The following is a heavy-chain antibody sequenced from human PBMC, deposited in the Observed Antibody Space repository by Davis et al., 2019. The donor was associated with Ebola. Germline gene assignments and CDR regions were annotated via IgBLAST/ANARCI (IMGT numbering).Heavy chain of an antibody. Sequence: GESLKISCAASGFTFSSYWMHWVRQAPGKGLVWVSRINSDGSSTSYADSVKGRFTISRDNAKNSLYLQMNSLRAEDTAVYYCARDTGGTDSSGWYTYYYYYGMDVWGQGTTVTVSS. CDR1: GFTFSSYW. CDR3: ARDTGGTDSSGWYTYYYYYGMDV. D-gene: IGHD6-19*01. V-gene: IGHV3-74*01. J-gene: IGHJ6*02. CDR2: INSDGSST.